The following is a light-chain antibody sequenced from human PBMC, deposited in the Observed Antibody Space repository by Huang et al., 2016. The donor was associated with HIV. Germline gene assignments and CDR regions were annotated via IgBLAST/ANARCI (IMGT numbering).Light chain of an antibody. CDR3: QKRSKWTPVYT. CDR2: DAS. CDR1: QSVENS. J-gene: IGKJ2*01. Sequence: EIVLTQSPATLSLSRGDRATISCRPSQSVENSLAWYQQKPGQPPRLLMYDASFRATDIQARVSGSESGTEFSLTISSIGPDDFAVDYWQKRSKWTPVYTFGQGTKLEIK. V-gene: IGKV3-11*01.